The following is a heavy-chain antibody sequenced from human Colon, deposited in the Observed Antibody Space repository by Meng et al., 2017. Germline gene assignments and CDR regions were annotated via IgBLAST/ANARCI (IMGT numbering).Heavy chain of an antibody. V-gene: IGHV4-30-4*01. CDR3: ARGYYDSSGYGYWYFDL. Sequence: VRLQGSGPGLLTLSHAPALTCTCCGGSISSGAYCWRGTRQPTGKGLDWIGYIYYSGSTSYNPSLMSRVNISVDKSKNQLSLKLSSVTAADTAVYYCARGYYDSSGYGYWYFDLWGRGTLVTVSS. D-gene: IGHD3-22*01. J-gene: IGHJ2*01. CDR2: IYYSGST. CDR1: GGSISSGAYC.